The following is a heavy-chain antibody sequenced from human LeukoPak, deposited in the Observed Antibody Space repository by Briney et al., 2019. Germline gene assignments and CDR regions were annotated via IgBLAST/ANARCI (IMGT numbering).Heavy chain of an antibody. J-gene: IGHJ4*02. CDR2: IKSKGHGGAI. D-gene: IGHD5-12*01. CDR3: TTLSGLSEDSTDS. V-gene: IGHV3-15*01. CDR1: GLIFRNAW. Sequence: GGSLRLSCAASGLIFRNAWMTWVRQVPGKGLEWVGRIKSKGHGGAIDYAAPVIGRFKISRDGSTDTVYLQMNSLKTEDTALYYCTTLSGLSEDSTDSWGQGVLVTVSS.